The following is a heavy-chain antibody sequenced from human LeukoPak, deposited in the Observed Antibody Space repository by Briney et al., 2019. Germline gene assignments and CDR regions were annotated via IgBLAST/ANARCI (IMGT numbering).Heavy chain of an antibody. CDR3: AKDLWATGSGINYFDY. CDR1: GFTFSSYA. J-gene: IGHJ4*02. D-gene: IGHD3-10*01. V-gene: IGHV3-23*01. CDR2: ISGSGGST. Sequence: GGSLRLSCAASGFTFSSYAMSWVRQAPGKGLEWVSAISGSGGSTYYADSVKGRFTISRDNSKNTLYLQMNSLRAEDTAVYYCAKDLWATGSGINYFDYWGQGTLVTVSS.